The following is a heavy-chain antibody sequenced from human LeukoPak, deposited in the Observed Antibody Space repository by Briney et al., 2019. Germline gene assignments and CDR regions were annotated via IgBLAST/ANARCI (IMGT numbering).Heavy chain of an antibody. D-gene: IGHD2-8*01. CDR1: GYTFIDYY. Sequence: ASVKVSCKASGYTFIDYYMNWVRQAPGQGLEWMGWINTNTGETNYAQKFQGRVTMTRDTSISTVYMELTSLTSDDTAVYYCARWGGVQFDPWGQGTLVTVSS. CDR2: INTNTGET. V-gene: IGHV1-2*02. J-gene: IGHJ5*02. CDR3: ARWGGVQFDP.